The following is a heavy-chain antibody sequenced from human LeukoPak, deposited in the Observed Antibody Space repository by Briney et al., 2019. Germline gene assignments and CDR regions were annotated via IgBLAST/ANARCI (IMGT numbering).Heavy chain of an antibody. CDR1: GYTFTGFY. D-gene: IGHD2-15*01. CDR3: ARSAGSAFFDY. Sequence: ASVKVSCRASGYTFTGFYIHWVRQAPGQGLEWMGWIYSDSGDTNYAQKFQGCVTMTRDTSISTAYMELSRLTSDDTAVYYCARSAGSAFFDYWGQGTLVTVSS. V-gene: IGHV1-2*04. J-gene: IGHJ4*02. CDR2: IYSDSGDT.